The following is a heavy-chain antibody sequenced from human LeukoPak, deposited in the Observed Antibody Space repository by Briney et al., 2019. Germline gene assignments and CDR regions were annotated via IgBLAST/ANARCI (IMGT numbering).Heavy chain of an antibody. CDR2: VSYGGSNK. CDR1: GFTFESYT. CDR3: ARDRAYSGNDATYLDC. Sequence: PGGSLRLSCAASGFTFESYTIHWVRQAPGKGLEWVALVSYGGSNKYYIDSVKGRFTISRDNSKNTLYLQMNSLRPEDTAVYYCARDRAYSGNDATYLDCWGQGTLVTVSS. V-gene: IGHV3-30-3*01. J-gene: IGHJ4*02. D-gene: IGHD5-12*01.